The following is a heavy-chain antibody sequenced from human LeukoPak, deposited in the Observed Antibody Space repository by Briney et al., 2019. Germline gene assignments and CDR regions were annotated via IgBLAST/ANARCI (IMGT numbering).Heavy chain of an antibody. CDR2: ISYDGSNK. D-gene: IGHD1-26*01. Sequence: GGSLRLSCAASGFTFSSYAMHWVRQAPGKGLEWVAVISYDGSNKYYADSVKGRFTISRDNSKNTLYLQMNSLRAEDTAVYYCATVSALVGATTLDYWGPGTLVTVSP. CDR1: GFTFSSYA. J-gene: IGHJ4*01. CDR3: ATVSALVGATTLDY. V-gene: IGHV3-30-3*01.